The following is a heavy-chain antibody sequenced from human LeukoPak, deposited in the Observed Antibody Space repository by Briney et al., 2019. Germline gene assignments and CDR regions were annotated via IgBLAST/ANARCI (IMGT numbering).Heavy chain of an antibody. V-gene: IGHV3-23*01. J-gene: IGHJ4*02. Sequence: GGSLRLSCAASGFTPSSYAMSWVRQAPAERLEWVSAISGSGGSTSYADSLKDRFTISRNNSKNTLYLPLNRLTAAAAAVYYCAKDLPSRDYYDSSGYYIRWGQGTLVTVSS. CDR1: GFTPSSYA. CDR3: AKDLPSRDYYDSSGYYIR. CDR2: ISGSGGST. D-gene: IGHD3-22*01.